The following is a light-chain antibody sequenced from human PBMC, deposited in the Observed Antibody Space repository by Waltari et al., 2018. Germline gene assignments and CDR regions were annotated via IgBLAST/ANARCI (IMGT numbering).Light chain of an antibody. J-gene: IGLJ3*02. CDR3: AAWDDSLNGWV. Sequence: QSVLTQPPSASGTPGQRATISCSGSSSNIGRNTVDWYQQLPGTAPKLLIYRNNQRPSGVPDRFSGSKSGTSDSLAISGLQSEDEADYYCAAWDDSLNGWVFGGGTKLTVL. CDR2: RNN. CDR1: SSNIGRNT. V-gene: IGLV1-44*01.